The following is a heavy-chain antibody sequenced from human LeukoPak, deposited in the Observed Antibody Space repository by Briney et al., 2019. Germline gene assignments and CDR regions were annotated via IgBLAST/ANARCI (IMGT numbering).Heavy chain of an antibody. CDR3: ARVRDNSDSRGSPYNWFDP. D-gene: IGHD3-22*01. J-gene: IGHJ5*02. CDR1: GYSISSGYY. CDR2: IYHSGST. Sequence: SETLSLTCAVSGYSISSGYYWGWIRHPPGKGLELIGRIYHSGSTYYNPSLKSLVTISVDTSKNQFSLKLSSVPAADTAVYYCARVRDNSDSRGSPYNWFDPWGQGTLVTVSS. V-gene: IGHV4-38-2*01.